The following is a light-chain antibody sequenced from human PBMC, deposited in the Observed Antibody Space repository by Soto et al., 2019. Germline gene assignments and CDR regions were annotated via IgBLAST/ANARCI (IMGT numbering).Light chain of an antibody. V-gene: IGKV3-20*01. J-gene: IGKJ4*01. CDR2: DAS. Sequence: EIVFTQSPGTLSLSPGERATLSCRASQSVASNYLAWYQQKPGQAPRLLIYDASNRATGIPDRFSGSGSGTDFTLTISRLEPEDFAVYYCHQYATSPLTFGGGTKVDI. CDR1: QSVASNY. CDR3: HQYATSPLT.